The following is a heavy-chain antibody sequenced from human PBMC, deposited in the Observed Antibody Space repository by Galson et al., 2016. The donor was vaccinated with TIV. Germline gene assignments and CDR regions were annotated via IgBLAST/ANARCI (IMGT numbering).Heavy chain of an antibody. CDR1: GYTFTSFG. Sequence: SVKVSCKATGYTFTSFGIAWVRQAPRQGLEWMGWISGYNGKTYYAQKFQDRVTMTTDTSTNTAYMELRSLRSDDTAVYYCTRDRSIAAPRDMDVWGQGTAVTVSS. CDR2: ISGYNGKT. J-gene: IGHJ6*02. D-gene: IGHD6-6*01. V-gene: IGHV1-18*01. CDR3: TRDRSIAAPRDMDV.